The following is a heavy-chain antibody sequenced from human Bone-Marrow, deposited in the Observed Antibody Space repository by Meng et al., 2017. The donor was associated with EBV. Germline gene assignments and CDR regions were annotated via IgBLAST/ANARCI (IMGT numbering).Heavy chain of an antibody. CDR3: ARLDMVQGIDY. Sequence: EVQLVEAGGGLVKPGGSLRLSCVASGFPFSSYTMNWVRQAPGKGLEWVSSIGSWSSYIYYADSVKGRFTISRDNANNSLFLQMNSLRVENTAVYYCARLDMVQGIDYWGQGTLVTVSS. CDR1: GFPFSSYT. CDR2: IGSWSSYI. V-gene: IGHV3-21*06. J-gene: IGHJ4*02. D-gene: IGHD3-10*01.